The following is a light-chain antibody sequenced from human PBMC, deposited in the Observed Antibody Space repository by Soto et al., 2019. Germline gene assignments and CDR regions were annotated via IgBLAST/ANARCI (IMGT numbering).Light chain of an antibody. CDR3: QQYNTYST. CDR1: QNIRNL. V-gene: IGKV1-5*01. Sequence: DSQLTQSPSTLSAAVGDSVTITCRASQNIRNLLAWYQQKPGKAPKPLIYDASTLKTGVPSRFSGSGSGSEFNFTITGLQPDDFATYLCQQYNTYSTFGQGTRLEIK. CDR2: DAS. J-gene: IGKJ5*01.